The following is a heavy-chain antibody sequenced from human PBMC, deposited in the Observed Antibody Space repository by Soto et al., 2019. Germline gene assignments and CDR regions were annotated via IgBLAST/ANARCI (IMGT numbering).Heavy chain of an antibody. D-gene: IGHD3-3*01. J-gene: IGHJ5*02. CDR2: IKQDGSEK. V-gene: IGHV3-7*01. CDR3: ARDAYYDFWSGYYGDNWFDP. CDR1: GFTFSSYW. Sequence: GGSLRLSCAASGFTFSSYWMSWVRQAPGKGLEWVANIKQDGSEKYYVDSVKGRFTISRDNAKNSLYLQMSSLRAEDTAVYYRARDAYYDFWSGYYGDNWFDPWGQGTLVTVSS.